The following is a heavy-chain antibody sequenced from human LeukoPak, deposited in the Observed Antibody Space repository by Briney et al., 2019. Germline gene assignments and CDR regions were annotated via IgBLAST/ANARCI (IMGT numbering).Heavy chain of an antibody. CDR3: ASATYYDILTGYIRPVHAFDI. CDR2: IYYSGST. J-gene: IGHJ3*02. D-gene: IGHD3-9*01. CDR1: GGSISSYY. Sequence: SGTLSLTCTVSGGSISSYYWSWIRQPPGKGLEWIGYIYYSGSTNYNPSLKSRVTISVDTSKNQFSLKLSSVTAADTAVYYCASATYYDILTGYIRPVHAFDIWGQGTMVTVSS. V-gene: IGHV4-59*01.